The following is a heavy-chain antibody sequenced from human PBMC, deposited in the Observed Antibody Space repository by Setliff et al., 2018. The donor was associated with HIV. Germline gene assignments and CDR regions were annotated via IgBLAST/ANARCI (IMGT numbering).Heavy chain of an antibody. D-gene: IGHD4-17*01. J-gene: IGHJ4*02. V-gene: IGHV4-59*08. CDR2: IYHNGIT. CDR1: SGSVNNYW. CDR3: ARRIYGNNPYFDY. Sequence: PSETLSLTCNVSSGSVNNYWWTWIRQPPGKGLEWIGFIYHNGITYYNPSLKSRVTISVDTSQNQFSLKLSSVTAADTAIYYCARRIYGNNPYFDYWSQGTLVTVSS.